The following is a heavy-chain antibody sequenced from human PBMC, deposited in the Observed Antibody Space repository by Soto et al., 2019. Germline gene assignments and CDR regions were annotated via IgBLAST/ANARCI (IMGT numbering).Heavy chain of an antibody. CDR1: GFTFEAYS. V-gene: IGHV3-9*01. CDR3: TKRRSARPGFDAFDL. Sequence: LRLSCAASGFTFEAYSLHWVRQLPGKGLEWVAGISGDSGSSGYADSVRGRFTVSRDNAKNSLFLQMSSLSPEDTALYYCTKRRSARPGFDAFDLWGQGTMVTVS. CDR2: ISGDSGSS. J-gene: IGHJ3*01.